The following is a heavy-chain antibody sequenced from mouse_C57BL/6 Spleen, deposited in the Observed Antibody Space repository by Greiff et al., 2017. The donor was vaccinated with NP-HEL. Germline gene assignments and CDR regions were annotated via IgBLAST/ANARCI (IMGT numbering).Heavy chain of an antibody. V-gene: IGHV5-6*01. D-gene: IGHD2-2*01. CDR1: GFTFSSYG. Sequence: EVNVVESGGDLVKPGGSLKLSCAASGFTFSSYGMSWVRQTPDKRLEWVATISSGGSYTYYPDSVKGRFTISRDNAKNTLYLQMSSLKSEDTAMYYCAREGYDRTWFAYWGQGTLVTVSA. CDR3: AREGYDRTWFAY. J-gene: IGHJ3*01. CDR2: ISSGGSYT.